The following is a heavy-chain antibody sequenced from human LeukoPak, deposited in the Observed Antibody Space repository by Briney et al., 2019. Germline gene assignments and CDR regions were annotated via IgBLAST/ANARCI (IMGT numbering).Heavy chain of an antibody. D-gene: IGHD3-22*01. Sequence: GESLKISCKGSGYSFTIYWIGWVRQMPGKGLEWMGIIYPGDSDTRYSPSFQGQVTISADKSISTAYLQWSSLKASDTAMYYCARNHYDSSGYYFRLGWFDPWGQGTLVTVSS. CDR3: ARNHYDSSGYYFRLGWFDP. J-gene: IGHJ5*02. V-gene: IGHV5-51*01. CDR2: IYPGDSDT. CDR1: GYSFTIYW.